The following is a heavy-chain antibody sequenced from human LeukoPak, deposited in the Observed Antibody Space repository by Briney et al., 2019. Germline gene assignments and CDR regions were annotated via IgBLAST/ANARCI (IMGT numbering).Heavy chain of an antibody. CDR1: GYTFTGYY. V-gene: IGHV1-2*02. CDR3: ARAGGVNWYYDFWSGSYPFDY. J-gene: IGHJ4*02. CDR2: INPNSGGT. Sequence: ASVKVSCKTSGYTFTGYYMYWVRQAPGQGLEWMGWINPNSGGTNYAQKLQGRVTMTTDTSTSTAYMELRSLRSDDTAVYYCARAGGVNWYYDFWSGSYPFDYWGQGTLVTVSS. D-gene: IGHD3-3*01.